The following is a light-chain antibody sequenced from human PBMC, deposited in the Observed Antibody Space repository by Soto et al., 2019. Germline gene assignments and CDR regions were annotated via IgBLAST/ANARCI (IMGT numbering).Light chain of an antibody. J-gene: IGKJ1*01. V-gene: IGKV3-11*01. CDR3: QQRSNWWT. Sequence: IVLTQSPATLSVSQGERATLSFRASQSVSSYLAWYQQKPGQAPRLLIYDASNRATGIPARFSGSGSGTDFTLTISSLEPEDFAVYYCQQRSNWWTFGQGTKVDIK. CDR1: QSVSSY. CDR2: DAS.